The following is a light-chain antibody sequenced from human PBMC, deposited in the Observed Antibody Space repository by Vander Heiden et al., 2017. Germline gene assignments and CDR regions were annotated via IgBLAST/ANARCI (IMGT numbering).Light chain of an antibody. CDR2: EDN. Sequence: FMLTQPHSVSESPGKTVTSSCTGSSGSIASNYVQWYQQRPGSAPTTVIYEDNQRPSGVPDRFSGSIDSSSNSASLTISGLKTEDEADYYCQSYDSSNQGVVFGGGTKLTVL. CDR1: SGSIASNY. J-gene: IGLJ3*02. CDR3: QSYDSSNQGVV. V-gene: IGLV6-57*02.